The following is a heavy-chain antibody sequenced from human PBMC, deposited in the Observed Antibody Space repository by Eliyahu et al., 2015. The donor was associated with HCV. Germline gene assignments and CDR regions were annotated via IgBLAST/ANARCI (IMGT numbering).Heavy chain of an antibody. Sequence: QVQLVESGGGVVQPGRSLRLSCXASGFXFSSYXXXWVXXAPGKGLEWVAVISYXGSNKYYADSVKGRFTISRDNSKNTLYLQMNSLRAEDTAVYYCARDGTIRFLEWLLYSGRYYYYYGMDVWGQGTTVTVSS. V-gene: IGHV3-30-3*01. CDR1: GFXFSSYX. D-gene: IGHD3-3*01. CDR2: ISYXGSNK. CDR3: ARDGTIRFLEWLLYSGRYYYYYGMDV. J-gene: IGHJ6*02.